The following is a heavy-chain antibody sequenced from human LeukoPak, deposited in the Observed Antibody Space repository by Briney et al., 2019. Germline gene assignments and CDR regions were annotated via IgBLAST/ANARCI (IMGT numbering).Heavy chain of an antibody. CDR1: GGSISSSY. CDR2: IYYSGST. J-gene: IGHJ3*02. Sequence: SETLSLTCTVSGGSISSSYWSWIRQPPGKGLEWIGYIYYSGSTNYNPSLKSRVTISVDTSKNQFSLKLSSVTAADTAVYYCARDHPDYGNAFDIWGQGTMVTVSS. CDR3: ARDHPDYGNAFDI. V-gene: IGHV4-59*01. D-gene: IGHD4-17*01.